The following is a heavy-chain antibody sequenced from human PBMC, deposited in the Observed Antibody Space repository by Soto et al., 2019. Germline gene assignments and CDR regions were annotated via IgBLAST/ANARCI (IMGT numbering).Heavy chain of an antibody. V-gene: IGHV4-39*01. J-gene: IGHJ5*02. CDR2: IYYTRGS. CDR3: ARHEGSNNWFDP. CDR1: GGSISSTSFF. Sequence: QLQLQESGPGLVKPSETLSLTCTVSGGSISSTSFFWGWVRQFPGKGLEWIGNIYYTRGSYYSPSLKRRATISVDTSKTQFFLSLRSVTAADTAVYYCARHEGSNNWFDPWGQGTLVTVSS. D-gene: IGHD3-10*01.